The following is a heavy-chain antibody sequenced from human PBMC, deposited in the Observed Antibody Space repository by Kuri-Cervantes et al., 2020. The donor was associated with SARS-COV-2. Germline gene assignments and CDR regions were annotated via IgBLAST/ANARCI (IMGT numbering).Heavy chain of an antibody. Sequence: GGSLRLSCAASGFTFSRSWMSWVRQAPGKGLEWVANINEYANERYYVDSVRGRFTISRDNAENSLYLQMNSLTAEDTAVYYCARGGLTGMSDWSLWGQGTLVTVSS. D-gene: IGHD1-20*01. V-gene: IGHV3-7*01. J-gene: IGHJ4*02. CDR3: ARGGLTGMSDWSL. CDR1: GFTFSRSW. CDR2: INEYANER.